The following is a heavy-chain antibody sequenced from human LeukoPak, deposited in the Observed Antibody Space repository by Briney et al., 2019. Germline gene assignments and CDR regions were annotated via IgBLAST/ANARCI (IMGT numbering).Heavy chain of an antibody. D-gene: IGHD5-24*01. CDR1: GFTFSSSA. V-gene: IGHV3-23*01. CDR2: ISDSGGST. CDR3: ARARDGYNFWYFDY. J-gene: IGHJ4*02. Sequence: GGSLRLSCAASGFTFSSSAMTWVRQAPGRGLEWVSAISDSGGSTIYADSVKGRFTISRDNSKNTLYLQMNSLRAEDTAVYYCARARDGYNFWYFDYWGQGTLVTVSS.